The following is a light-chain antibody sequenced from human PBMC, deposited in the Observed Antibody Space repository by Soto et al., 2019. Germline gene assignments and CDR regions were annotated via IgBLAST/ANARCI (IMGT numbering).Light chain of an antibody. CDR3: SSYTSSSTVV. CDR2: DVS. J-gene: IGLJ2*01. Sequence: QSALTQPASVSGSPGQSITISCTATSSDVGGYNYVSWYQQHPGKSPKLMIYDVSNRPSGVSNPFSGSKSGNTASLTISGPQAEDEAYYYCSSYTSSSTVVFGGRTKLTAL. CDR1: SSDVGGYNY. V-gene: IGLV2-14*01.